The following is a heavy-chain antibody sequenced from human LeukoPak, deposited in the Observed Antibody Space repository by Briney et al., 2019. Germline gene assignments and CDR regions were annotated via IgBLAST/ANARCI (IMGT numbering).Heavy chain of an antibody. Sequence: ASVKVSCKASGYTLTSYGISWVRQAPGQGLEWMGWISAYNGNTNYAQKLQGRVTMTTDTSTSTAYMELRSLRSDDTAVYYCARDGYCSGGSCYPPERFYYYYGMDVWGQGTTVTVSS. CDR3: ARDGYCSGGSCYPPERFYYYYGMDV. CDR1: GYTLTSYG. D-gene: IGHD2-15*01. V-gene: IGHV1-18*01. CDR2: ISAYNGNT. J-gene: IGHJ6*02.